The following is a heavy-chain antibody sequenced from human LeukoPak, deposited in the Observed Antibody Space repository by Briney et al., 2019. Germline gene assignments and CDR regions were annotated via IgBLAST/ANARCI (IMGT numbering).Heavy chain of an antibody. V-gene: IGHV3-7*01. J-gene: IGHJ2*01. D-gene: IGHD6-13*01. CDR1: GSTFSSYW. CDR2: IKQDGSEK. CDR3: ARFIKTGEQQLVLEYFDL. Sequence: GGSLRLSCAASGSTFSSYWMSWVRQAPGKGLEWVANIKQDGSEKYYVDSVKGRFTISRDNAKNSLYLQMNSLRAEDTAVYYCARFIKTGEQQLVLEYFDLWGRGTLVTVSS.